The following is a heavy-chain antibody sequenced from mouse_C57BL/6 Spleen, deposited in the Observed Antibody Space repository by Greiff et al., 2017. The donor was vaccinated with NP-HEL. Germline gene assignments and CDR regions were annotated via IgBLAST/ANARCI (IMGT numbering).Heavy chain of an antibody. CDR2: INPNNGGT. Sequence: EVQLQQSGPELVKPGASVKISCKASGYTFTDYYMNWVKQSHGKSLEWIGDINPNNGGTSYNQKFKGKATLTVDKSSSTAYMELRSRTSEDSAVYYCARGNYYYGSSYDYWGQGTTLTVSS. J-gene: IGHJ2*01. V-gene: IGHV1-26*01. CDR3: ARGNYYYGSSYDY. CDR1: GYTFTDYY. D-gene: IGHD1-1*01.